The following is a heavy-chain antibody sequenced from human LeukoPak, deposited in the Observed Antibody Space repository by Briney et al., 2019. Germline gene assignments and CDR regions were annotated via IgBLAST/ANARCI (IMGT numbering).Heavy chain of an antibody. CDR3: AKGLRTGVGPYMGYHYYMDV. CDR1: GFTFSSYG. CDR2: ISYDGSNK. J-gene: IGHJ6*03. V-gene: IGHV3-30*18. D-gene: IGHD3-16*01. Sequence: GGSLRLSCAASGFTFSSYGMHWVRQAPGKGLEWVAVISYDGSNKYYADSVKGRFTISRDNSYNMVSLQMNSLRDEDTGVYYCAKGLRTGVGPYMGYHYYMDVWGKGATVTVSS.